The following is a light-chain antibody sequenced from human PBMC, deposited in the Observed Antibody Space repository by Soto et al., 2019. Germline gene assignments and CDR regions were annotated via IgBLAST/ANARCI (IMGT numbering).Light chain of an antibody. Sequence: EIVLTQSPGTLSLSPGERATLSCRASQSVSSSYLAWYQQKPGQAPRLLIYGASSRATGIPDRFSGSGSGTDFTLTISRLAREDFAVYYCQQYGSSPGTFGQGTKVEIK. J-gene: IGKJ2*01. CDR1: QSVSSSY. CDR2: GAS. CDR3: QQYGSSPGT. V-gene: IGKV3-20*01.